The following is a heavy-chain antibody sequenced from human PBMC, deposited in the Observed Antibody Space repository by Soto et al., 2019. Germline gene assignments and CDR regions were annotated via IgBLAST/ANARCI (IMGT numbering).Heavy chain of an antibody. CDR2: IKQDGSEK. CDR1: GFTFSSYW. CDR3: ASLAVAGRRGFDY. J-gene: IGHJ4*02. V-gene: IGHV3-7*03. Sequence: EVQLVESGGGLVQPGGSLRLSCAASGFTFSSYWMSWVRQAPGKGLEWVANIKQDGSEKYYVDSVKGRFTISRDNAKNSLYLQTNSLRAEDTAVYYCASLAVAGRRGFDYWGQGTLVTVSS. D-gene: IGHD6-19*01.